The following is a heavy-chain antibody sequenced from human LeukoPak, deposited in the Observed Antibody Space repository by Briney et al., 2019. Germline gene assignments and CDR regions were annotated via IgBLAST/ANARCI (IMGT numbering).Heavy chain of an antibody. CDR2: IYYSGST. J-gene: IGHJ5*02. D-gene: IGHD1-26*01. Sequence: SETLSLTCTVSGGSISSSSYYWGWIRQPPGKGLEWIGSIYYSGSTYYNPSLKSRVTISVDTSKNQFSLKLSSVTAADTAVYYCARAGEGATPFNWFDPWGQGTLVTVSS. CDR1: GGSISSSSYY. V-gene: IGHV4-39*07. CDR3: ARAGEGATPFNWFDP.